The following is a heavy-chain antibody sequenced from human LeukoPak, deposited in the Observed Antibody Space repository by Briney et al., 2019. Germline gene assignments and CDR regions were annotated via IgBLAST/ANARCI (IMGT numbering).Heavy chain of an antibody. J-gene: IGHJ4*02. CDR2: MNPNSGNT. CDR3: ARSSVGSGWYGMGY. D-gene: IGHD6-19*01. V-gene: IGHV1-8*01. CDR1: GYTLTIYD. Sequence: ASVKVSCXACGYTLTIYDINWVRQASGQGLEWMGWMNPNSGNTGYAQKFQGRVTMTRNTSISTAYMELSSLRSEDTAVYYCARSSVGSGWYGMGYWGQGTLVSVSS.